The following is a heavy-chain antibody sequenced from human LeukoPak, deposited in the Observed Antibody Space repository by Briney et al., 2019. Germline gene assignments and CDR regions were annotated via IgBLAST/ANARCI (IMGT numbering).Heavy chain of an antibody. Sequence: PGGSLRLSCAASGFTFSSYAMSWVRQAPGKGLEWASAISGSGGSTYYADSVKGRFTISRDNSKNTLYLQMNSLRAEDTAVYYCAKGSAVAVYYFDYWGQGTLVTVSS. CDR3: AKGSAVAVYYFDY. J-gene: IGHJ4*02. CDR2: ISGSGGST. D-gene: IGHD6-19*01. V-gene: IGHV3-23*01. CDR1: GFTFSSYA.